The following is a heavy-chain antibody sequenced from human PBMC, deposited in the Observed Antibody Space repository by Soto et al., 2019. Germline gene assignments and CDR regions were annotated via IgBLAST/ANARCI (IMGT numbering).Heavy chain of an antibody. D-gene: IGHD6-6*01. CDR2: ISTYNGNT. Sequence: QVQLLQSGAEVKKPGASVRVSCKASGYSFTRFGISWVRQAPGQGLEWVGRISTYNGNTKYAQKLEGRVTVSTDTSTSTAYMELRSLRSDDTAGYYCAREPPYSTSPQVFDYWGQGTLLTVSS. J-gene: IGHJ4*02. CDR1: GYSFTRFG. CDR3: AREPPYSTSPQVFDY. V-gene: IGHV1-18*01.